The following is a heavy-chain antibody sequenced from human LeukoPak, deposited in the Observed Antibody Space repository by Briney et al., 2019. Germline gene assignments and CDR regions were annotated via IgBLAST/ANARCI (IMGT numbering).Heavy chain of an antibody. J-gene: IGHJ4*02. D-gene: IGHD6-19*01. CDR1: GFTFSSYS. V-gene: IGHV3-48*02. Sequence: GGFLRLSCAASGFTFSSYSMNWVRQAPGKGLEWVSYISSSSRTIYYADSVKGRFTISRDNAKNSLYLQMNSLRDEDTAVYYCARDLPPGSSGWYLGYWGQGTLVTVSS. CDR3: ARDLPPGSSGWYLGY. CDR2: ISSSSRTI.